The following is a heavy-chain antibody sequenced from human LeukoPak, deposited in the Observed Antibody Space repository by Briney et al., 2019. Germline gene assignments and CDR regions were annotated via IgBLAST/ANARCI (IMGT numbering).Heavy chain of an antibody. D-gene: IGHD4-17*01. Sequence: SETLSLTCTVSGGSISSSSHYWGWIRQPPGKGLEWIGSIYYSGSTYYNPSLKSRVTISVDTSKNQFSLKLSSVTAADTAVYYCARERRDVYGDLAYFDYWGQGTLVTVSS. J-gene: IGHJ4*02. CDR2: IYYSGST. CDR3: ARERRDVYGDLAYFDY. CDR1: GGSISSSSHY. V-gene: IGHV4-39*07.